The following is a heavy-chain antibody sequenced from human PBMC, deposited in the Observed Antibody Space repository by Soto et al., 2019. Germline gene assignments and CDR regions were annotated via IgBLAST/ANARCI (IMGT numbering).Heavy chain of an antibody. CDR2: ISGSGSYI. CDR3: ARARLEPANAFDV. Sequence: VQLVESGGGLVKPGGSLRLSCTASGFIFSSYTINWVRQAPGQGLEWVSSISGSGSYIYIADSMKGRITISRDNAQNSVHLQMNSLRVEDTAVYYCARARLEPANAFDVWGQGTKVTVSS. J-gene: IGHJ3*01. CDR1: GFIFSSYT. V-gene: IGHV3-21*06. D-gene: IGHD2-2*01.